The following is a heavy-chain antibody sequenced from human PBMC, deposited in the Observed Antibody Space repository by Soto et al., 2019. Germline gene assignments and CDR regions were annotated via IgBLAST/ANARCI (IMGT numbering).Heavy chain of an antibody. CDR1: RGSVSSGGYY. D-gene: IGHD3-10*01. V-gene: IGHV4-31*03. CDR3: ARARFYGSERTVFDF. J-gene: IGHJ4*02. Sequence: QVQLQESGPGLVKPSQTLSLTCTVSRGSVSSGGYYWSWIRQHPGKGLEWIGYIYYNGITDYNPSLKSRLIISVGTSKTQFSLILSSVTAADTAVYYCARARFYGSERTVFDFWGQGTLVTVSS. CDR2: IYYNGIT.